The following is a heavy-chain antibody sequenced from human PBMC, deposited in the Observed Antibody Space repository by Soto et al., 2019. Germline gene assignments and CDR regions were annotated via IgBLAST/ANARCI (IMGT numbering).Heavy chain of an antibody. D-gene: IGHD2-15*01. J-gene: IGHJ3*02. CDR3: AKDLWGCSGGSCYPHAFDI. V-gene: IGHV3-23*01. CDR2: ISNSDGST. CDR1: GFTFSTYA. Sequence: PGGSLRLSCAASGFTFSTYAMSWVRQAPGKGLEWVSSISNSDGSTYYADSVKGRFTISRDNSKNTLYLQMNSLRAEDTAVYYCAKDLWGCSGGSCYPHAFDIWGQGTMVTVSS.